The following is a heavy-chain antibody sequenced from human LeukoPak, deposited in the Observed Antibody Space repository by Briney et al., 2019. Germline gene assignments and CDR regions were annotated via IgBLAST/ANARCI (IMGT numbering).Heavy chain of an antibody. CDR3: ARETDYYGPGSSSFDY. CDR1: GYTFTGYY. D-gene: IGHD3-10*01. CDR2: INPNSGGT. Sequence: GSVKVSCKASGYTFTGYYIHWVRQAPGQGLEWMRWINPNSGGTNYAQKFQGRVTMTRDTSISTAYMELSRLRSDDTAVYYCARETDYYGPGSSSFDYWGQGTLVTVSS. V-gene: IGHV1-2*02. J-gene: IGHJ4*02.